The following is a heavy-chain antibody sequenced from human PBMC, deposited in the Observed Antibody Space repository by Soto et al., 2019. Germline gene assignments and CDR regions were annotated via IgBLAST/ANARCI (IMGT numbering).Heavy chain of an antibody. CDR1: GGSISIGGYS. Sequence: PSETLSLTCTVSGGSISIGGYSWSGIRHPPGKGLEWIGYIYYSGSTNYNPSLKSRVTISVDTSKNQFSLKLSSVTAADTAVYYCARHKTTRDAFDIWGQGTMVTVSS. J-gene: IGHJ3*02. CDR3: ARHKTTRDAFDI. CDR2: IYYSGST. V-gene: IGHV4-61*08.